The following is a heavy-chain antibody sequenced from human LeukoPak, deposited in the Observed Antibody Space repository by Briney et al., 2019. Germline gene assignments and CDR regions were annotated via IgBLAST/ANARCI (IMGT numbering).Heavy chain of an antibody. D-gene: IGHD3-9*01. V-gene: IGHV3-21*01. CDR1: GFTFSTYS. CDR3: TKDPGHVLRSFDYSEY. Sequence: GGSLRLSCAASGFTFSTYSMNWVRQAPGKGLEWVSSISSNSRYIYYADSVKGRFTISRDNARSSLFLRMNSLRAEDTAVYYCTKDPGHVLRSFDYSEYWGQGTRVTVSS. J-gene: IGHJ4*02. CDR2: ISSNSRYI.